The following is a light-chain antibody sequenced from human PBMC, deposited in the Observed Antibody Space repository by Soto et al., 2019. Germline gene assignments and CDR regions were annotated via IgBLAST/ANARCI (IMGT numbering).Light chain of an antibody. CDR1: QGISSW. CDR3: QQANSFPGAFT. Sequence: DIQMTQSPSSVSASVGDRVTITCRTSQGISSWLAWYQQKPGQAPKLLIHAASSLQSWVPSRFSSSGSGTYFTLTISSLQPEDFATHYCQQANSFPGAFTVGPGTNVDIK. V-gene: IGKV1-12*01. CDR2: AAS. J-gene: IGKJ3*01.